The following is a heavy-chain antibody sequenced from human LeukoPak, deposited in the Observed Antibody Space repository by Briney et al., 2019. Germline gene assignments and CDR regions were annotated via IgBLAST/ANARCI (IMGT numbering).Heavy chain of an antibody. CDR2: IKQDGSDK. J-gene: IGHJ4*02. V-gene: IGHV3-7*03. Sequence: GGSLRLSCAASRFIFSNYWMSWVRQAPGKGLEWVANIKQDGSDKYYVESVRGRFTISRDNAKNSLYLQMNSLRAEDTAVYYCARVDLYYDFWSGYYPDYFDYWGQGTLVTVSS. CDR1: RFIFSNYW. D-gene: IGHD3-3*01. CDR3: ARVDLYYDFWSGYYPDYFDY.